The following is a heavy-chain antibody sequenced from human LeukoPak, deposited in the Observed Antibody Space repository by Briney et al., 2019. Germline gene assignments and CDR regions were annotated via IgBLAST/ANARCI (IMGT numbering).Heavy chain of an antibody. CDR3: ARDTRYSSGWYYFDY. V-gene: IGHV4-59*11. Sequence: PSETLSLTCTVSGGSISSHYWSWIRQPPGKGLEWIGYIYYSGSINYNPSLKSRVTISVDTSKNQFSLKLSSVTTADTAVYYCARDTRYSSGWYYFDYWGQGTLVTVSS. J-gene: IGHJ4*02. D-gene: IGHD6-19*01. CDR2: IYYSGSI. CDR1: GGSISSHY.